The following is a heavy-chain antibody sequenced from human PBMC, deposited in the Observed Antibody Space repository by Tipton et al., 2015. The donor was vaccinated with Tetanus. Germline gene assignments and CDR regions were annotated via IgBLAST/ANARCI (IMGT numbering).Heavy chain of an antibody. CDR3: ARDRRTYYDSSGYYPYYFDY. CDR1: GGSISSGDYY. J-gene: IGHJ4*02. V-gene: IGHV4-30-4*01. D-gene: IGHD3-22*01. CDR2: IYYSGST. Sequence: TLSLTCTVSGGSISSGDYYWSWIRQPPGKGLEWIGYIYYSGSTYYNPSLKSRVTISVDTSKNQFSLKLSSVTAADTAVYYCARDRRTYYDSSGYYPYYFDYWGQGTLVTVSS.